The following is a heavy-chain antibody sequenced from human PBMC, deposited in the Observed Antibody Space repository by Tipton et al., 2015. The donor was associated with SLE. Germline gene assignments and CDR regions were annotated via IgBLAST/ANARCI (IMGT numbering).Heavy chain of an antibody. D-gene: IGHD3-10*01. CDR3: ARDWYYYGSESNWFDP. CDR1: GGSISSGGYY. Sequence: TLSLTCTVSGGSISSGGYYWSWIRQPPGKGLEWIGSIYHSGSTYYNPSLKSRVTTSVDTSKNQFSLKLSSVTAADTAVYYCARDWYYYGSESNWFDPWGQGTLVTVSS. V-gene: IGHV4-39*07. J-gene: IGHJ5*02. CDR2: IYHSGST.